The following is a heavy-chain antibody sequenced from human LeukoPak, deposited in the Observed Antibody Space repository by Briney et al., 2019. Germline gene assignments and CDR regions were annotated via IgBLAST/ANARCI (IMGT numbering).Heavy chain of an antibody. CDR3: ARGVTMIVVVITNYFDY. CDR1: GGSFSGYY. J-gene: IGHJ4*02. D-gene: IGHD3-22*01. V-gene: IGHV4-34*01. Sequence: SETLSLTCAVYGGSFSGYYWSWIRQPPGKGLEWIGEINHSGSTNYNPSLKSRVTISVDTSKNQFSLKLSSVTAADTAVYYCARGVTMIVVVITNYFDYWGQGTLVTVSS. CDR2: INHSGST.